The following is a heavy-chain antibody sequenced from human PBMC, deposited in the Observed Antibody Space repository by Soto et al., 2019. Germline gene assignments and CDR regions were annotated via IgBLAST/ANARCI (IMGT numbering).Heavy chain of an antibody. V-gene: IGHV4-39*01. D-gene: IGHD6-6*01. CDR2: IYYSGST. CDR1: GGSISSSSYY. J-gene: IGHJ5*02. CDR3: AAEYSSSSGGFNWFDP. Sequence: QLQLQESGPGLVKPSETLSLTCTVSGGSISSSSYYWGWIRQPPGKGLEWIGSIYYSGSTYYNPSLKGRVTISVDTSKNQFSLKLSSVTAADTAVYYCAAEYSSSSGGFNWFDPWGQGTLVTVSS.